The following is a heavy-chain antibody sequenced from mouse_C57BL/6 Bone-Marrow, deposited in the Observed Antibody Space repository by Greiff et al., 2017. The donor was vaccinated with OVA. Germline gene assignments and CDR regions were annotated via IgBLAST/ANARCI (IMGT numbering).Heavy chain of an antibody. J-gene: IGHJ4*01. D-gene: IGHD1-1*01. CDR2: INPNNGGT. CDR3: ARITTVVARDAMDY. CDR1: GYTFTDYN. Sequence: EVQLQQSGPELVKPGASVKIPCKASGYTFTDYNMDWVKQSHGKSLEWIGDINPNNGGTIYNQKFKGKATLTVDKSSSTAYMELRSLTSEDTAVYYCARITTVVARDAMDYWGQGTSVTVSS. V-gene: IGHV1-18*01.